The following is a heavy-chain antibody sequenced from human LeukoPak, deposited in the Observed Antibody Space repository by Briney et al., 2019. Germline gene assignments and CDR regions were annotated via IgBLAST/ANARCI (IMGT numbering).Heavy chain of an antibody. CDR2: ISWNSGSI. V-gene: IGHV3-9*01. D-gene: IGHD3-22*01. J-gene: IGHJ4*02. Sequence: GGSLRLSCAASGFTFDDYAMHWVRQAPGKGLEWVSGISWNSGSIGYADSVKGRFTISRDNAKNSLYLQVNSLRAEDTALYYCAKAAIVGCFDYWGQGTLVTVSS. CDR1: GFTFDDYA. CDR3: AKAAIVGCFDY.